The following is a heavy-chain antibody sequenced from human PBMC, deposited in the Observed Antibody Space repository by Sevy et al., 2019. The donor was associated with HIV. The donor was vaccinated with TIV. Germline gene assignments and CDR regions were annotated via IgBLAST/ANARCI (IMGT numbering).Heavy chain of an antibody. CDR2: ISGSGGST. V-gene: IGHV3-23*01. CDR3: AKDYYDSSGYYPMGAFDI. CDR1: GFTFRTYA. J-gene: IGHJ3*02. Sequence: GGSLRLSCAASGFTFRTYAMNWVRQAPGKGLEWVSGISGSGGSTYYADSVKGRFTISRDNSKNTLYLQMNSLRAEDTAVYYCAKDYYDSSGYYPMGAFDIWGQGTMVTVSS. D-gene: IGHD3-22*01.